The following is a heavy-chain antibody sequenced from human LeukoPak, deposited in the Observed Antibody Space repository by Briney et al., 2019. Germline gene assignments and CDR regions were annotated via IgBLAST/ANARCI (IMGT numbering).Heavy chain of an antibody. CDR2: IYYSRST. CDR1: GGSISSYY. Sequence: SETLSLTCTVSGGSISSYYWSWIRQPPGKGLEWIGYIYYSRSTNYNPSLKSRVTISVDTSKNQFSLKLSSVTAADTAVYYCARGVTTAWYYYYYMDVWGKGTTDTVSS. D-gene: IGHD1-1*01. CDR3: ARGVTTAWYYYYYMDV. J-gene: IGHJ6*03. V-gene: IGHV4-59*01.